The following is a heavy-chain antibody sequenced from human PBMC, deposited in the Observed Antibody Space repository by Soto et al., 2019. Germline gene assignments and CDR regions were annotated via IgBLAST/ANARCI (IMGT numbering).Heavy chain of an antibody. CDR2: IGSNGGTT. CDR3: VRRVSGNYDY. D-gene: IGHD1-7*01. CDR1: RFTFSSYD. Sequence: EVQLAESGGGMVQPGGSLRLSCVASRFTFSSYDMHWVRQARGKGLEYVSSIGSNGGTTYYGNCVKGRFTISRDNSKNSLYFQMGSLRAEDMAVYYCVRRVSGNYDYWGQGTLVTVSS. V-gene: IGHV3-64*01. J-gene: IGHJ4*02.